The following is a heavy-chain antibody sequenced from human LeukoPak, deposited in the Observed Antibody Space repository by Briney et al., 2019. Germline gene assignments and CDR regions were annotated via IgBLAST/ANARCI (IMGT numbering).Heavy chain of an antibody. CDR3: ARGSGSSGSDYFDY. D-gene: IGHD3-22*01. CDR1: GGTFSSYA. CDR2: IIPIFGTA. V-gene: IGHV1-69*13. Sequence: GASVKVSCKASGGTFSSYAISWVRQAPGQGLEWMGGIIPIFGTANYAQKFQGRVTITADESTSTAYMELSSLRSEDTTVYYCARGSGSSGSDYFDYWGQGTLVTVSS. J-gene: IGHJ4*02.